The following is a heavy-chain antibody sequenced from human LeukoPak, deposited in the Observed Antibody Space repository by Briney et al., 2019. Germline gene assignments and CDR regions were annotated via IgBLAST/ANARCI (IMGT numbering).Heavy chain of an antibody. CDR1: GGSISSSGYY. J-gene: IGHJ2*01. CDR3: ARRREGYFDL. V-gene: IGHV4-30-2*01. Sequence: SETLSLTCTVSGGSISSSGYYWSWIQQPPGKGLEWIGYIYYSGSTYYNPSLKSRVTISVDTSKNQFSLKLSSVTAADTAVYYCARRREGYFDLWDRGNLVTVSS. D-gene: IGHD2-15*01. CDR2: IYYSGST.